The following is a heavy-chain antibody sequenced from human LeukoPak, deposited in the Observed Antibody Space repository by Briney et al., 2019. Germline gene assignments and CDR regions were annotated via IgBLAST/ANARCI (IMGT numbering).Heavy chain of an antibody. CDR1: GGSISSSSYY. CDR3: ARHSNYDILTGYYLPLDPFDY. J-gene: IGHJ4*02. Sequence: PSETLSLTCTVSGGSISSSSYYWGWIRQPPGKGLEWIGSIYYSGSTYYNPSLKSRVTISVDASNSQFSLKLNSLTAADTAVYYCARHSNYDILTGYYLPLDPFDYWGQGTLVTVSS. V-gene: IGHV4-39*01. CDR2: IYYSGST. D-gene: IGHD3-9*01.